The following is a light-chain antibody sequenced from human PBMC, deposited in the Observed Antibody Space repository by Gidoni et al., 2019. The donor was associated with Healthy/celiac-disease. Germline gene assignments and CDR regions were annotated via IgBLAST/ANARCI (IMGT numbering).Light chain of an antibody. CDR1: QSVSSN. CDR2: GAS. J-gene: IGKJ2*01. CDR3: QQYNNGYT. Sequence: EIVMTQSQATLSVSPGERATLSCRASQSVSSNLAWYQQKPGQAPRLLIYGASTRATGIPARFSGSGSGTEFTLTISSLQSEDFAVYYCQQYNNGYTFGQGTKLEIK. V-gene: IGKV3-15*01.